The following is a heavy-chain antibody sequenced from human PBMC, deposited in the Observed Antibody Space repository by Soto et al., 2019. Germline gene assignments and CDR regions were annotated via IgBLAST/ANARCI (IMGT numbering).Heavy chain of an antibody. J-gene: IGHJ3*02. V-gene: IGHV3-49*03. D-gene: IGHD2-15*01. Sequence: PGGSLRLSCTASGFTFGDYAMSWFRQAPGKGLEWVGFIRSKAYGGTTVYAASVKGRFTISRDDSKSIAYLQMNSLKTEDTAVYYCTGGDCSGGSCEGHDAFDIWGQGTMVTVSS. CDR1: GFTFGDYA. CDR2: IRSKAYGGTT. CDR3: TGGDCSGGSCEGHDAFDI.